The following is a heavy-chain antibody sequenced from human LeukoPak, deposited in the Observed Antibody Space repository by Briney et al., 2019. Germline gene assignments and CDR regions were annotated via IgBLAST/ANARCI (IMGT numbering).Heavy chain of an antibody. D-gene: IGHD6-6*01. J-gene: IGHJ6*02. CDR1: GYTFTGYY. CDR3: ARDGASSIAARYWNYYYYYGMDV. Sequence: VASVKVSCKASGYTFTGYYMHWVRQAPGQGLEWMGWINPNSGGTNYAQKFQGRVTMTRDTSISTAYMELSRLRSDDTAVYYCARDGASSIAARYWNYYYYYGMDVWGQGTTVTVSS. CDR2: INPNSGGT. V-gene: IGHV1-2*02.